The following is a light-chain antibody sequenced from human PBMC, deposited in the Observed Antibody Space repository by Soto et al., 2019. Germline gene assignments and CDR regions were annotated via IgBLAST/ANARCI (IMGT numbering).Light chain of an antibody. CDR1: LSVSRN. CDR2: DAS. CDR3: QQYNAWPRT. J-gene: IGKJ1*01. Sequence: SCRASLSVSRNLAWYQQKPGQAPRLLIFDASTRATGIPARFSGSGSGTEFTLTITSLQSEDFAVYYCQQYNAWPRTFGQGTKVDIK. V-gene: IGKV3-15*01.